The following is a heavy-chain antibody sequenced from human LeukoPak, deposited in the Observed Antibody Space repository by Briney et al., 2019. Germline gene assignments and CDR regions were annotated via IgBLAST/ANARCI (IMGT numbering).Heavy chain of an antibody. V-gene: IGHV4-38-2*02. CDR1: GYSISSGYY. CDR3: ARGRDSSSWSVDH. J-gene: IGHJ4*02. Sequence: PSETLSLICTVSGYSISSGYYWGWIRQPPGKGLEWIGSIYHSGSTYYNPSLKSRVTISVDRSKNQFSLRLTSVTAADTAVYYCARGRDSSSWSVDHWGQGTLVTVSS. CDR2: IYHSGST. D-gene: IGHD6-13*01.